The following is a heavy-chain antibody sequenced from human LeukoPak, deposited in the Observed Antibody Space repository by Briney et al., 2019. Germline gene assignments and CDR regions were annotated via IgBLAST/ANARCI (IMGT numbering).Heavy chain of an antibody. J-gene: IGHJ5*02. CDR1: GYTFTGYY. CDR2: INPNSGGT. D-gene: IGHD6-13*01. V-gene: IGHV1-2*02. Sequence: GASVKVSFKASGYTFTGYYMHWVRQAPGQGLEWMGWINPNSGGTNYAQKFQGRVTMTRDTSISTAYMELSRLRSDDTAVYYCARDERYSSNWFDPWGQGTLVTVSS. CDR3: ARDERYSSNWFDP.